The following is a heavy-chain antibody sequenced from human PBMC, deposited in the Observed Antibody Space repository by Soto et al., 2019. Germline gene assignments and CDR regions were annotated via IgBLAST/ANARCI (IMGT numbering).Heavy chain of an antibody. CDR3: ARWGLSVAGRGHYYYGMDV. D-gene: IGHD6-19*01. CDR1: GGSVSSYY. Sequence: LSLTCTVSGGSVSSYYWSWIRQPPGKGLEWIGYIYYSGSTNYNPSLKSRVTISVDTSKNQFSLKLSSVTAADTAVYYCARWGLSVAGRGHYYYGMDVWGQGTTVTVSS. V-gene: IGHV4-59*02. J-gene: IGHJ6*02. CDR2: IYYSGST.